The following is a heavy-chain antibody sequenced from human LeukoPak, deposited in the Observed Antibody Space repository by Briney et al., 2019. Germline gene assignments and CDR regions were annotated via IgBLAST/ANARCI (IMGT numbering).Heavy chain of an antibody. D-gene: IGHD3-3*01. CDR2: INPNSGGT. Sequence: VASVKVSCKASGYTFTGYYMHWVRQAPGQGLEWMGWINPNSGGTNYAQKFQGRVTMTRDTSISTAYMELSRLRSDDTAVYYCARANDFWSGYYFGYWGQGTLVTVSS. J-gene: IGHJ4*02. CDR1: GYTFTGYY. CDR3: ARANDFWSGYYFGY. V-gene: IGHV1-2*02.